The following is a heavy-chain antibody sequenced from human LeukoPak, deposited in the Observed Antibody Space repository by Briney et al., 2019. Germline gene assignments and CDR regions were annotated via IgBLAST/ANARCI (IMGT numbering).Heavy chain of an antibody. Sequence: PGGSLKLSCAASGFTFSGSAMHWVRQASGKGLVWVGRIRSKANSYATAYAASVKGRFTISRDDSKNTAYLQMNSLKTEDTAVYYCTSSIAAAGNYYYGMDVWGQGTTVTVSS. D-gene: IGHD6-13*01. J-gene: IGHJ6*02. V-gene: IGHV3-73*01. CDR1: GFTFSGSA. CDR2: IRSKANSYAT. CDR3: TSSIAAAGNYYYGMDV.